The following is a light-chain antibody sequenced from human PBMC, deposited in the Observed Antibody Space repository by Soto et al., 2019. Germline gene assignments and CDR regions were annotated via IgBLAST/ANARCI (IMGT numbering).Light chain of an antibody. Sequence: EIVLTQSPGTLSLSPGERGTLSCRASQSVSSSYLAWYQQKPGQAPRLLIYDTSSRGTGIPDRFRGGGSGTDFTLAISRLEPEDFAVYYCQQCGSSPSFGQGTKVELK. V-gene: IGKV3-20*01. J-gene: IGKJ1*01. CDR2: DTS. CDR3: QQCGSSPS. CDR1: QSVSSSY.